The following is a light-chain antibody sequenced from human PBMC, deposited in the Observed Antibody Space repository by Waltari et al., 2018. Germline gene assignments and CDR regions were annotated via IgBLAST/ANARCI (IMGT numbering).Light chain of an antibody. V-gene: IGLV2-8*01. CDR1: SSDVGNYNY. J-gene: IGLJ2*01. CDR3: CSYAGSNSLV. Sequence: QSALTQPPSASGSPGQSVTISCTGTSSDVGNYNYVSWYQHPPGKAPKLMIYEVSKRPSGVPDRFSGSKSGNTASLTVSGLQAEDEADYYCCSYAGSNSLVFGGGTKLTVL. CDR2: EVS.